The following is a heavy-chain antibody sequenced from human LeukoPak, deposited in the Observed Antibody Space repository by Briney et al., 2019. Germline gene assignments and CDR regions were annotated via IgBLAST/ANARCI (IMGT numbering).Heavy chain of an antibody. J-gene: IGHJ5*02. V-gene: IGHV1-2*02. CDR3: ARDPYDYVWGSYRLNWFDP. CDR2: INPNSGGT. CDR1: GGTFSSYA. Sequence: ASVKVSCKASGGTFSSYAISWVRQAPGQGLEWMGWINPNSGGTNYAQKFQGRVTMTRDTSISTAYMELSRLRSDDTAVYYCARDPYDYVWGSYRLNWFDPWGREPWSPSPQ. D-gene: IGHD3-16*02.